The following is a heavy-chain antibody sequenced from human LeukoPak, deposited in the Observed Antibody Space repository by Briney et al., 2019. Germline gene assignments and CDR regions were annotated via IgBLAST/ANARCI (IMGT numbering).Heavy chain of an antibody. CDR1: GFTFSSYS. J-gene: IGHJ4*02. D-gene: IGHD4-17*01. V-gene: IGHV3-21*01. CDR3: ARGYGVPGTYFDY. CDR2: ISSSSSYI. Sequence: GGSLRLSCAASGFTFSSYSMNWVRQAPGEGLEWVSYISSSSSYIYYADSVKGRFTISRDNAKNSLYLQMNSLRAEDTAVYYCARGYGVPGTYFDYWGQGTLVTVSS.